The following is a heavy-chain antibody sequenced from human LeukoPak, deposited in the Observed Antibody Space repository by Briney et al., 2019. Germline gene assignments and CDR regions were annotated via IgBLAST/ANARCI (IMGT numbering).Heavy chain of an antibody. CDR1: GFTFSSYG. CDR2: ISSSGSTI. J-gene: IGHJ6*03. V-gene: IGHV3-48*04. Sequence: SGGSLRLSCAASGFTFSSYGMNWVRQAPGKGLEWVSYISSSGSTIYYADSVKGRFTISRDNAKNSLYLQMNSLRAEDTAVYYCAKGGGYEAQYYYYYLDVWGKGTTVTISS. D-gene: IGHD5-12*01. CDR3: AKGGGYEAQYYYYYLDV.